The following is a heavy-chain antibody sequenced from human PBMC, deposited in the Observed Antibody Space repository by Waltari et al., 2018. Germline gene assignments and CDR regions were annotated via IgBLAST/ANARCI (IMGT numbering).Heavy chain of an antibody. CDR1: GYTFTSND. V-gene: IGHV1-8*03. CDR3: ARGSAAALDY. Sequence: QVQLVQSGAEVKKPGASVKVYCKASGYTFTSNDINWVRQATGQGLEWSGWMNPNNGNTSYAQKFQSRVTITRNTSISTAYMELSSLRSEDTAVYYCARGSAAALDYWGQGTLVTVSS. J-gene: IGHJ4*02. CDR2: MNPNNGNT. D-gene: IGHD6-13*01.